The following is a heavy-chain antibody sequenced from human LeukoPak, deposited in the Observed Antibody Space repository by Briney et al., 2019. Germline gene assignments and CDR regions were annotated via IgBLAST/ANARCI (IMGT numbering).Heavy chain of an antibody. Sequence: GTSVKVSCKASGFTFTSSAMQWVRQARGQRLEWIGWIVVGSGNTNYAQKFQERVTITRDMSTSTAYMELSSLRSEDTAVYYCAADGVVAHHNWFDPWGQGTLVTDSS. CDR2: IVVGSGNT. D-gene: IGHD2-15*01. CDR1: GFTFTSSA. CDR3: AADGVVAHHNWFDP. J-gene: IGHJ5*02. V-gene: IGHV1-58*02.